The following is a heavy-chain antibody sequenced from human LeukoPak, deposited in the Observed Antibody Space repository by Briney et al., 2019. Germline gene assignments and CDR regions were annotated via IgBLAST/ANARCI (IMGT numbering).Heavy chain of an antibody. CDR2: INHSGST. CDR1: GGSFSGYY. J-gene: IGHJ4*02. D-gene: IGHD3-22*01. CDR3: ARGRWYYDRSGYSLFDY. Sequence: SETLSLTCAVYGGSFSGYYWSWIRQPPGKGLEWIGEINHSGSTNYNPSLKSRVTISVDTSKNQFSLKLSSVTAADTAVYYCARGRWYYDRSGYSLFDYWGQGTLVTVSS. V-gene: IGHV4-34*01.